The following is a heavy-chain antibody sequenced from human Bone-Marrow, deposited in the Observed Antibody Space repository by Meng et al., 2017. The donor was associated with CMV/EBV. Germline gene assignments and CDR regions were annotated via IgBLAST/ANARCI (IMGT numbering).Heavy chain of an antibody. CDR1: GFTFSSYG. CDR2: INPNSGTT. Sequence: GGSLRLSCAASGFTFSSYGMHWVRQTPGQGLEWMGWINPNSGTTNYAQKFQGRVTMTRDTSISTAYMELSRLRSDDTAVYYCARDLRLGTTIFGVRSVHYGMDVWGQGTTVTVSS. D-gene: IGHD3-3*01. CDR3: ARDLRLGTTIFGVRSVHYGMDV. J-gene: IGHJ6*02. V-gene: IGHV1-2*02.